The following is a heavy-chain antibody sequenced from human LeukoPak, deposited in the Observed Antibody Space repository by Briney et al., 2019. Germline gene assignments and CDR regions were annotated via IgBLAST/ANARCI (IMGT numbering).Heavy chain of an antibody. J-gene: IGHJ5*02. D-gene: IGHD3-10*01. CDR2: INHSGST. CDR1: GGSISNYY. CDR3: ARGSRMVRAFDP. V-gene: IGHV4-34*01. Sequence: SETLSLTCTATGGSISNYYWSWIRHPPPDGPEWIGEINHSGSTNYNPSLKSRVTISVDTSKNQFSLKLSSVTAADTAVYYCARGSRMVRAFDPWGQGTLVTVSS.